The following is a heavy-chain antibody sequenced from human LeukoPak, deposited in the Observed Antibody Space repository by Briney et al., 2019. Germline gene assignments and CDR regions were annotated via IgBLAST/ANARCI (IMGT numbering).Heavy chain of an antibody. CDR2: IKQDGSEK. Sequence: GGSLRLSCAASGFTFSSYWMSWVRQAPGKGLEWVANIKQDGSEKYYVDSVKGRFTISRDNAKNSLYLQMNSLRAEDTAVYYCARGLKGHITMVRGVIPKAYYFDYWGQGTLVTVSS. CDR3: ARGLKGHITMVRGVIPKAYYFDY. D-gene: IGHD3-10*01. J-gene: IGHJ4*02. V-gene: IGHV3-7*03. CDR1: GFTFSSYW.